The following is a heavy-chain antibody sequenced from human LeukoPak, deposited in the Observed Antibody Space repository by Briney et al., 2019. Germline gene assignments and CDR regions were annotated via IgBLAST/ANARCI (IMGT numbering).Heavy chain of an antibody. CDR1: GGSISSSSYY. CDR2: IYYSGST. D-gene: IGHD6-13*01. V-gene: IGHV4-39*01. J-gene: IGHJ5*02. CDR3: ARRSIAAAGSFDP. Sequence: SETLSLTCTVSGGSISSSSYYWGWIRQPPGKGLEWIGSIYYSGSTYYNPSLKSRVTISVDTSKNQFSLKLSSVTAADTAVYYCARRSIAAAGSFDPWGQGTLVTVSS.